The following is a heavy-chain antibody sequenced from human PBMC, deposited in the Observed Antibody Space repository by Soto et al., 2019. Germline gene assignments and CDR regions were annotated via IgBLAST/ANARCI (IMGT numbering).Heavy chain of an antibody. V-gene: IGHV4-59*04. CDR2: IYYSGSA. CDR3: ARLHCNSPNCVPLDP. CDR1: GGSISSYY. J-gene: IGHJ5*02. D-gene: IGHD2-2*01. Sequence: SETLSLTCTVSGGSISSYYWSWIRQPPGKGLEWIGSIYYSGSAYYSPSLKSRVTMSVDTSKNQLSLKLSSVTAADTAVYYCARLHCNSPNCVPLDPWGQGTLVTVSS.